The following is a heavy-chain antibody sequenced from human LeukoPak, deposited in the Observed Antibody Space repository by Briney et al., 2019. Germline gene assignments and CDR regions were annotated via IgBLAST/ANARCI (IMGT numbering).Heavy chain of an antibody. J-gene: IGHJ4*02. CDR3: AKGVDYCSGGSCPADY. V-gene: IGHV3-23*01. D-gene: IGHD2-15*01. CDR2: ISGSGGSK. CDR1: RFTFSSYA. Sequence: GGSLRLSCAASRFTFSSYAMNWVRQAPGKGLEWVSGISGSGGSKYYADSVKGRFTISRDNSKNTLFLQMNSLRAEDTAVYYCAKGVDYCSGGSCPADYWGPGTLVTVSS.